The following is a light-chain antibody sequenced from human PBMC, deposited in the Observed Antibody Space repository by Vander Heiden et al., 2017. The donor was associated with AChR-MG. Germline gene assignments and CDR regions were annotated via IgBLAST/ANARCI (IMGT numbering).Light chain of an antibody. CDR2: GNS. CDR1: SSNIGAVYD. CDR3: QSYDSSLSGAV. J-gene: IGLJ3*02. V-gene: IGLV1-40*01. Sequence: QSVLTQPPSVSGAPGQRVPISCTGNSSNIGAVYDVHWYQQLPGTAPKVLIYGNSNRPSGVPDRFSGSKSGTSASLTIAGLQPEDEADYYCQSYDSSLSGAVFGGGTKVTVL.